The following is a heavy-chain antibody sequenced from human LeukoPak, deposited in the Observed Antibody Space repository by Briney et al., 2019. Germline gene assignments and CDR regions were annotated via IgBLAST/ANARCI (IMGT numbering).Heavy chain of an antibody. CDR2: ISGSGGST. CDR3: AKAPTILTGYYYYGMDV. J-gene: IGHJ6*02. CDR1: GFTFSSYA. V-gene: IGHV3-23*01. D-gene: IGHD3-9*01. Sequence: PGGSLRLSCAASGFTFSSYAMSWVRQAPGKGLEWVSAISGSGGSTYYADSVKGRITISRDNSKNTLYLQMNSLRAEDTAVYYCAKAPTILTGYYYYGMDVWGQGTTVTVSS.